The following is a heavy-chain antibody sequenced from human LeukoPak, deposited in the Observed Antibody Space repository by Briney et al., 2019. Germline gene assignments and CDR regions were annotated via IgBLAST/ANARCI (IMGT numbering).Heavy chain of an antibody. Sequence: GASVKVSCKASGYTFTSYGISWVRQAPGQGLEWMGWISAYNGNTNYAQKLQGRVTMTTDTSTSTAYMELRSLRSDDTAVYYCARDLFTMVRGVLSRYWGQGTLVTVSS. CDR3: ARDLFTMVRGVLSRY. V-gene: IGHV1-18*01. J-gene: IGHJ4*02. CDR1: GYTFTSYG. D-gene: IGHD3-10*01. CDR2: ISAYNGNT.